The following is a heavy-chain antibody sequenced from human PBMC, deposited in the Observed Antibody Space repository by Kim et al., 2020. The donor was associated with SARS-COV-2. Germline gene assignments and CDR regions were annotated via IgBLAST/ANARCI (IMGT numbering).Heavy chain of an antibody. CDR1: GFTFSSYA. CDR3: ASEKYDILTGYYNSY. Sequence: GGSLRLSCAASGFTFSSYAMHWVRQAPGKGLEWVAVISYDGSNKYYADSVKGRFTISRDNSKNTLYLQMNSLRAEDTAVYYCASEKYDILTGYYNSYWG. CDR2: ISYDGSNK. V-gene: IGHV3-30*04. D-gene: IGHD3-9*01. J-gene: IGHJ4*01.